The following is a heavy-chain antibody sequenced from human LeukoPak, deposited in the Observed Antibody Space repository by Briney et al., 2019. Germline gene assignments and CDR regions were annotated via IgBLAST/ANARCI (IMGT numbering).Heavy chain of an antibody. CDR2: ISSNGGST. Sequence: GGSLRLSCAASGFTFSICTMHWVRQAPGKGLESVSAISSNGGSTYYANSVRGRFTISRDNSKNTLYLQMGSLRAEDTAVYYCAREDPPGTTDYCGQGTLVTVSS. CDR3: AREDPPGTTDY. CDR1: GFTFSICT. V-gene: IGHV3-64*01. J-gene: IGHJ4*02. D-gene: IGHD1-1*01.